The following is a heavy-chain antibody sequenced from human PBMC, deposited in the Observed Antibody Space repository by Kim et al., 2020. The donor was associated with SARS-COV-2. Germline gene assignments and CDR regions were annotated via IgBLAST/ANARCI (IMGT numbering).Heavy chain of an antibody. CDR3: ARSAYSSSSGARTYYFDY. Sequence: ASVKVSCKASGYTFTNYAMHWVRQAPGQRLEWMGWINAGNGNTYCSQKFQGRVTITWDTSASTAYMELSSLRSEDTAVYYCARSAYSSSSGARTYYFDYWGQGTLVTVSS. CDR2: INAGNGNT. D-gene: IGHD6-6*01. V-gene: IGHV1-3*01. J-gene: IGHJ4*02. CDR1: GYTFTNYA.